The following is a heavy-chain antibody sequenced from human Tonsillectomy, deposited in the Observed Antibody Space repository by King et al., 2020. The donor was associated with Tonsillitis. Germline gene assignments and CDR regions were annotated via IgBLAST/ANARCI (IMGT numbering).Heavy chain of an antibody. CDR2: IKQDGSEK. J-gene: IGHJ4*02. Sequence: VQLVESGGGLVQPRGSLRLSCAASGFTFSSYWMSWVRQAPGKGLEWVANIKQDGSEKYYVDSVKGRFTISRDNAKNSLYLQMNSLRAEDTAVYYCARGGFVLMVYATLEDYWGQGTLVTVSS. D-gene: IGHD2-8*01. V-gene: IGHV3-7*01. CDR1: GFTFSSYW. CDR3: ARGGFVLMVYATLEDY.